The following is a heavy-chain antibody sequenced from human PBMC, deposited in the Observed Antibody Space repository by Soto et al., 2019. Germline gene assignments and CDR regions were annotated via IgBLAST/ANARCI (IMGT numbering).Heavy chain of an antibody. CDR2: IVVGSGNT. J-gene: IGHJ3*02. CDR3: AADLPWEPDDAFDI. CDR1: GFTFTSSA. D-gene: IGHD1-26*01. V-gene: IGHV1-58*01. Sequence: GASVKVSCKASGFTFTSSAVQWVRQARGQRLEWIGWIVVGSGNTNYAQKFQERVTITRDMSTSTAYMELSSLRSEDTAVYYCAADLPWEPDDAFDIWRQGTMVTVSS.